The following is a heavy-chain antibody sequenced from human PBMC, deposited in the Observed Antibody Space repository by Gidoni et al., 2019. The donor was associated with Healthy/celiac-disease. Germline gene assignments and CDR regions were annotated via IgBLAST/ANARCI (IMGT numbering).Heavy chain of an antibody. V-gene: IGHV3-21*01. CDR2: ISSSSSYI. Sequence: EVQLVESGGGLVKPGGSLRLSCAASGFTFSSYSMNWVRQAPGKGLEWVSSISSSSSYIYYADSVKGRFTISRDNAKNSLYLQMNSLRAEDTAVYYCARENGITIFGVALNWFDPWGQGTLVTVSS. CDR3: ARENGITIFGVALNWFDP. J-gene: IGHJ5*02. D-gene: IGHD3-3*01. CDR1: GFTFSSYS.